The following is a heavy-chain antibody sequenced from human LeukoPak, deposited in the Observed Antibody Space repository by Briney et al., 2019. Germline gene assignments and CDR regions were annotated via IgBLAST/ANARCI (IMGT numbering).Heavy chain of an antibody. D-gene: IGHD6-13*01. V-gene: IGHV3-7*01. CDR3: ARVGYSSTWHSGSAFDI. CDR2: INQDGSER. CDR1: GFTFTTYS. J-gene: IGHJ3*02. Sequence: GGSLRLSCAASGFTFTTYSMNWVRQAPGKGLEWVANINQDGSERYYVDSVKGRFTISRDNTKNSLYLQMNSLRAEDTAVYYCARVGYSSTWHSGSAFDIWGQGTMVIVSS.